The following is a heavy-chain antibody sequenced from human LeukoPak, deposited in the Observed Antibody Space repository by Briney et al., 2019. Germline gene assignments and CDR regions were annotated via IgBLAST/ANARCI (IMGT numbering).Heavy chain of an antibody. Sequence: PSETLSLTCAVYGGSFSGYYWSWIRQPPGKGLEWIGEINHSGSTNYNPSLKSRVTISVDTSKNQFSLKLSSVTAADTAVYYCARLVPDYYGSGSRFDYWGQGTLVTVFS. CDR3: ARLVPDYYGSGSRFDY. D-gene: IGHD3-10*01. V-gene: IGHV4-34*01. CDR2: INHSGST. CDR1: GGSFSGYY. J-gene: IGHJ4*02.